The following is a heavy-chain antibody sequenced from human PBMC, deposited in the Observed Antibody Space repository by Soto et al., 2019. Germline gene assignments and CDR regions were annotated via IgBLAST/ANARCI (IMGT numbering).Heavy chain of an antibody. CDR2: IWYDGSNK. J-gene: IGHJ4*02. V-gene: IGHV3-33*01. CDR3: ARGGPGSGWYGGDY. Sequence: QVQLVESGGGVVQPGRSLRLSCAASGFTFSSYGMHWVRQAPGKGLEWVAVIWYDGSNKYYADSVKGRFTISRDNSKSTLYLQMNSLRAEDTAVYYCARGGPGSGWYGGDYWGQGTLVTVSS. CDR1: GFTFSSYG. D-gene: IGHD6-19*01.